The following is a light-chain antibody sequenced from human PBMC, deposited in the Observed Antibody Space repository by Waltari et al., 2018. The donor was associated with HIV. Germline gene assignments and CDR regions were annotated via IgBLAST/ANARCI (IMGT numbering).Light chain of an antibody. CDR2: AAS. Sequence: DIQMTQSPSSLSASIGDSVTITCRASQTIITYLNWYQQKPGKAPKLLIYAASNLHTGAPSNFSGSGSGTDFTLTISSLQREDFATYYCQQSYSTPYTFGQGTKLDI. CDR1: QTIITY. V-gene: IGKV1-39*01. J-gene: IGKJ2*01. CDR3: QQSYSTPYT.